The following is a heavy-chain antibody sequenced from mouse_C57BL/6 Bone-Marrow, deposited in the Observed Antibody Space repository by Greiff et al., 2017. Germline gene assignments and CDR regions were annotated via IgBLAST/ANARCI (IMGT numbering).Heavy chain of an antibody. J-gene: IGHJ3*01. D-gene: IGHD1-3*01. CDR1: GFTFSDYG. CDR3: ARPLRAWFAY. CDR2: ISSGSSTI. V-gene: IGHV5-17*01. Sequence: EVKLQESGGGLVKPGGSLKLSCAASGFTFSDYGMHWVRQAPEKGLEWVAYISSGSSTIYYADTVKGRFTISRDNAKNTLFLQMTSLRSEDTAMYYCARPLRAWFAYWGQGTLVTVSA.